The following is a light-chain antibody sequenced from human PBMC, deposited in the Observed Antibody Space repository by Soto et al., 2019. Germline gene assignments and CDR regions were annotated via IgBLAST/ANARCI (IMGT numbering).Light chain of an antibody. CDR3: ASFRSGTILV. Sequence: QSVLTQPASVSGSPGQSITISCTGTRTDVGGYNFVSWYQQHPGKAPKLIIYEVNNRPSGVSKRFSGSKAGNTASLTISGLLDDDEADYFCASFRSGTILVFGSGTKVTVL. CDR2: EVN. V-gene: IGLV2-14*01. CDR1: RTDVGGYNF. J-gene: IGLJ1*01.